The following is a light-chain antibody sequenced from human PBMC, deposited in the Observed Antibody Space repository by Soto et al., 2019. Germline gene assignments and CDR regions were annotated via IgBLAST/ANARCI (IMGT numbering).Light chain of an antibody. J-gene: IGKJ4*01. V-gene: IGKV3-15*01. CDR2: GTS. CDR1: QTFNRN. CDR3: QQYYNWPLT. Sequence: VMTQSPATLSVSPGDSAPLSCRASQTFNRNVAWYQQKPGQAPRLLIYGTSSRATGIPARFSGSGSGTEFTLTISSLQSEDFAVYYCQQYYNWPLTFGGGTKVDIK.